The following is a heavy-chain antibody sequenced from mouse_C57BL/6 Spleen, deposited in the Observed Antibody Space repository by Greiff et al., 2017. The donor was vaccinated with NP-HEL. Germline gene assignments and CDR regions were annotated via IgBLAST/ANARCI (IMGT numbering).Heavy chain of an antibody. CDR2: YPGSGNTY. Sequence: VQLKQSGPELVKPGASVKMSCKASGYTFTDYYMHWVKQKPGKGLEWIGEIYPGSGNTYYNEKFKGKATLTADTSSSTAYMQLSSLTSEDSAVYFCARLRDGSYWYFDVWGTGTTVTVSS. V-gene: IGHV1-83*01. J-gene: IGHJ1*03. D-gene: IGHD2-3*01. CDR1: YTFTDYYM. CDR3: RLRDGSYWYFDV.